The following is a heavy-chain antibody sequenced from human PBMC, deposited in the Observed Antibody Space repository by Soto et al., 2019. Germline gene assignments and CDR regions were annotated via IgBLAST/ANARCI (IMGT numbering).Heavy chain of an antibody. CDR3: ARYIVLVPAAMEGEYYYYGMDV. V-gene: IGHV4-39*01. J-gene: IGHJ6*02. CDR1: GGSISSSSYY. CDR2: IYYSGST. Sequence: SETLSLTCTVSGGSISSSSYYWGWIRQPPGKGLEWIGSIYYSGSTYYNPSLKNRVTISVDTSKNQFSLKLSSVTAADTAVYYCARYIVLVPAAMEGEYYYYGMDVWG. D-gene: IGHD2-2*01.